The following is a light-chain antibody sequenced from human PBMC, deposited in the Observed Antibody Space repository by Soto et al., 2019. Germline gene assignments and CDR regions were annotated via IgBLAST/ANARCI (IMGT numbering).Light chain of an antibody. V-gene: IGKV3-20*01. Sequence: EVVLTQSPGTLSLSPGERATLSCRASQSVINYLGWYQQKPGQAPRLLTYGVSSRATGIPDRFSGSGSGTDFTLTISRLEPEDFAVYYCHQYGSSHSFGQGTKLEIK. CDR2: GVS. J-gene: IGKJ2*03. CDR1: QSVINY. CDR3: HQYGSSHS.